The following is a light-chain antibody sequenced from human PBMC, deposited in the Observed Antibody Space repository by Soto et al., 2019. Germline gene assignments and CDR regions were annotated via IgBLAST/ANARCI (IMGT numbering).Light chain of an antibody. CDR2: EVS. CDR3: SSYTTSSTLGV. CDR1: SSDVGGYNY. J-gene: IGLJ2*01. V-gene: IGLV2-14*01. Sequence: QSALTQPASVSGSPGQSITISCTGTSSDVGGYNYVSWYQQHPGKAPKLMIYEVSNRPSGVSNRFSGSKSGNTASLTISGLQAEEEADYYCSSYTTSSTLGVFGGGTQLTVL.